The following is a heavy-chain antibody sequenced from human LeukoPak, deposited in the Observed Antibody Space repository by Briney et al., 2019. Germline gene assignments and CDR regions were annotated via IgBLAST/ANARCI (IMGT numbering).Heavy chain of an antibody. D-gene: IGHD2-2*01. J-gene: IGHJ4*02. CDR3: AREAWRCSSTSCYEGGYFDY. Sequence: GASVKVSCKASGYTFTSYGISWVRQAPGQGLEWMGWISAYNGNTNYAQKLQGRVTMTTDTSTSTAYMELRSLRSDDTAVYYCAREAWRCSSTSCYEGGYFDYWGQGTLVTVSS. CDR2: ISAYNGNT. V-gene: IGHV1-18*01. CDR1: GYTFTSYG.